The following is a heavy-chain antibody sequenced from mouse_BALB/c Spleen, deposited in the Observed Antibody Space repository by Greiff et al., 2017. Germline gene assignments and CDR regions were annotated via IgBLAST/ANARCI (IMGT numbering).Heavy chain of an antibody. CDR3: ARGRGSTFDY. CDR2: ISSGGST. V-gene: IGHV5-6-5*01. D-gene: IGHD2-1*01. Sequence: EVMLVESGGGLVKPGGSLKLSCAASGFTFSSYAMSWVRQTPEKRLEWVASISSGGSTYYPDSGKGRFTISRDNARNILYLQMSSLRSEDTAMYYCARGRGSTFDYWGQGTTLTVSS. J-gene: IGHJ2*01. CDR1: GFTFSSYA.